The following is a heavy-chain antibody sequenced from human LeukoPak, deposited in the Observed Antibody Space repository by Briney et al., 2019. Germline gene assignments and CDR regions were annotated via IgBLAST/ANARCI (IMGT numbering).Heavy chain of an antibody. V-gene: IGHV2-70*11. CDR1: VFSLSTSGVC. D-gene: IGHD2-2*01. Sequence: ESGPALVKPTETLTLTCTFSVFSLSTSGVCVSWIRQPPGKALEWLARIDWDNDKYYSTSLKTRLTISKDTSKNQVVLTMTNMDPVDTATYYCARTTSSTSFNFDYWGQGTLVTVSS. J-gene: IGHJ4*02. CDR2: IDWDNDK. CDR3: ARTTSSTSFNFDY.